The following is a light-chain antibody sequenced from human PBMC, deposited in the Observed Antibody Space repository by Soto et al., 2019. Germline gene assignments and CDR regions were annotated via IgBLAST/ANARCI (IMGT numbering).Light chain of an antibody. CDR1: QNVASY. CDR3: QQRSRWPFT. Sequence: EILLTQSPATLSLSPGESATLSCRASQNVASYLAWFQQKPGQPPRLLVYDVSTRATGIPARFSGSGSETDFTLTISSLDPEDFAFYYCQQRSRWPFTFGPGTKVDIK. CDR2: DVS. V-gene: IGKV3-11*01. J-gene: IGKJ3*01.